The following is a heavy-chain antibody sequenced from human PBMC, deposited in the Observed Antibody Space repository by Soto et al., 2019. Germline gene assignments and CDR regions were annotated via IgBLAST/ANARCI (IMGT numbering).Heavy chain of an antibody. J-gene: IGHJ6*03. CDR2: IGTAGDT. D-gene: IGHD3-10*01. Sequence: PGGSLRLSCAASGFTFSSYDMHWVRQATGKGLEWVSAIGTAGDTYYPGSVKGRFTISRENAKNSLYLQMNSLRAGDTAVYYCARGAIALDYYGSGTDYMDVWGKGTTVTVSS. CDR1: GFTFSSYD. V-gene: IGHV3-13*01. CDR3: ARGAIALDYYGSGTDYMDV.